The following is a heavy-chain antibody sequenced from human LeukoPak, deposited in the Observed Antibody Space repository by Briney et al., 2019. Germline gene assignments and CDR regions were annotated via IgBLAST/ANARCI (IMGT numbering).Heavy chain of an antibody. Sequence: SETLSLTCAVYGGSFSGYYWSWIRQPPGKGLEWIGEINHSGSTNYNPSLKSRVTISVDTSKNQFSLKLSSVTAADTAVYYCARLNLLHLAPNWFDPWGQGTLVTVSS. D-gene: IGHD1-26*01. CDR2: INHSGST. J-gene: IGHJ5*02. V-gene: IGHV4-34*01. CDR1: GGSFSGYY. CDR3: ARLNLLHLAPNWFDP.